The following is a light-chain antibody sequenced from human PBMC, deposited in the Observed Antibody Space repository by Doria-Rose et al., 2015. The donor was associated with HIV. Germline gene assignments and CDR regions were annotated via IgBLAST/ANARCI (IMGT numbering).Light chain of an antibody. CDR1: QSFSSTY. V-gene: IGKV3-20*01. CDR2: DGS. J-gene: IGKJ1*01. Sequence: TQSPGTLSLSPGERATLSCRASQSFSSTYLAWYRQKPGQAPSLLIYDGSTRATGIPDWFSASGSGTDFTLTINRLEPEDFALYYCHQYGTSWTFGQGTKVEI. CDR3: HQYGTSWT.